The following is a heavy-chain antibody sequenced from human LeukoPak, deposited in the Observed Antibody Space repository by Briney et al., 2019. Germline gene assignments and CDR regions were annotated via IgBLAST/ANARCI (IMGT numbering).Heavy chain of an antibody. Sequence: PSETLSLTCTVSGGSISSSSYYWGWIRQPPGKGLEWIGSIYYSGSTYYNPSLKSRVTISVDTSKNQFSLKLFSVTAADTAVYYCARGLGIFGVVYFDYWGQGTLVTVSS. CDR2: IYYSGST. CDR3: ARGLGIFGVVYFDY. CDR1: GGSISSSSYY. J-gene: IGHJ4*02. D-gene: IGHD3-3*01. V-gene: IGHV4-39*07.